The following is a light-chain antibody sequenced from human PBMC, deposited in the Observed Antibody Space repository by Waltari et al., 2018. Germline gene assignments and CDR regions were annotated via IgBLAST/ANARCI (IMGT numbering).Light chain of an antibody. CDR2: DVS. V-gene: IGLV2-11*01. Sequence: QSALTQPRSVSGSPGQSVTISCTGTNSDVGGYNYVSWYQHHPGKAPKLMIYDVSKRPSGVPDRFSGSKSGNTASLTISGLQAEDEADYYCCSYAGSYTYVFGTGTKVT. CDR3: CSYAGSYTYV. J-gene: IGLJ1*01. CDR1: NSDVGGYNY.